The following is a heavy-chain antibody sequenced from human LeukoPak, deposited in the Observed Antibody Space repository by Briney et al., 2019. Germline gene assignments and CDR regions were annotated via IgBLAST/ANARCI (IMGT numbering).Heavy chain of an antibody. CDR1: GGSISSYY. D-gene: IGHD3-3*01. CDR2: IYYSGST. J-gene: IGHJ3*02. CDR3: ARHGNYDFLGVDI. V-gene: IGHV4-59*08. Sequence: PSETLSLTCTVSGGSISSYYWSWIRQPPGKGLEWIGYIYYSGSTNYNPSLKSRVTISADTSKNQFSLKLSSVTAADTAVYYCARHGNYDFLGVDIWGQGTMVTVSS.